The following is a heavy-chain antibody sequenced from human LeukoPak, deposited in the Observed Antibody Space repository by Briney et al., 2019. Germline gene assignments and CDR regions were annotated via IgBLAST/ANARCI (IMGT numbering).Heavy chain of an antibody. D-gene: IGHD3-22*01. V-gene: IGHV3-30*03. CDR1: GFTFRSFG. CDR2: MSHDGSYK. CDR3: ARERGVTTSYFDY. J-gene: IGHJ4*02. Sequence: GGSLRLSCAASGFTFRSFGMHWVRQAPGKGPEWVTVMSHDGSYKYYADSVKGRFTISRDNSKNTLYLQMNSLRPEDTAVYYCARERGVTTSYFDYWGQGTLVTVSS.